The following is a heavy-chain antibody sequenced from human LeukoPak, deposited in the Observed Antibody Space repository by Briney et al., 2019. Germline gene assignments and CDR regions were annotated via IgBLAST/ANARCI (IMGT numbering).Heavy chain of an antibody. CDR1: GLTISSYS. J-gene: IGHJ6*03. Sequence: GGSLRLSCAASGLTISSYSMNWVRQAPGKGLQWVSYISSSSSTIYYADSVKGRFTISRDNAKNSLYLQMNSLRAEDTAVYYCAKAANYYYYYMDVWGKGTTVTISS. CDR3: AKAANYYYYYMDV. CDR2: ISSSSSTI. V-gene: IGHV3-48*01.